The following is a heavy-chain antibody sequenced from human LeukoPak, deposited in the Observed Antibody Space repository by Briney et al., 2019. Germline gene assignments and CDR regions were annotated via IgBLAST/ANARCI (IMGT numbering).Heavy chain of an antibody. CDR3: AKGLGLSYWYFDL. V-gene: IGHV3-23*01. D-gene: IGHD2/OR15-2a*01. J-gene: IGHJ2*01. CDR1: GFTFSSYA. Sequence: PGGSLRLSCAASGFTFSSYAMSWVRQAPGKGLEWVSAISGSGGSTYYADSVKGRFTISRDNSKNTLYLQMNSLRAEDTAVYFCAKGLGLSYWYFDLWGRGTLVTVSS. CDR2: ISGSGGST.